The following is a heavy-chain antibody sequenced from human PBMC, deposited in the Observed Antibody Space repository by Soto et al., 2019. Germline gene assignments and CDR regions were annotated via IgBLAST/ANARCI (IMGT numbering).Heavy chain of an antibody. D-gene: IGHD1-1*01. CDR2: IYPADSDT. CDR1: GYRLTNYW. CDR3: ARHRRDVYNRFDY. Sequence: GESLKISCKASGYRLTNYWIGWVRQMPGKGLEWMGIIYPADSDTIYSPSFRGQVIISADTSLNTAYLQWSSLKASDTAMYYCARHRRDVYNRFDYWGQGTPVTVSS. V-gene: IGHV5-51*01. J-gene: IGHJ4*02.